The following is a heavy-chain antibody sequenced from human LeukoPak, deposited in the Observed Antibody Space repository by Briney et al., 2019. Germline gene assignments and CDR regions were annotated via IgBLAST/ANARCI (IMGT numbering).Heavy chain of an antibody. V-gene: IGHV3-23*01. J-gene: IGHJ4*02. Sequence: PGGSLRLSCAASGFTFSSYATSWVRQAPGKGLEWVSAISGSGGSTYYADSVKGRFTISRDNSKNTLYLQMNSLRAEDTAVYYCAKEIRYDILTGYHYWGQGTLVTVSS. CDR3: AKEIRYDILTGYHY. D-gene: IGHD3-9*01. CDR2: ISGSGGST. CDR1: GFTFSSYA.